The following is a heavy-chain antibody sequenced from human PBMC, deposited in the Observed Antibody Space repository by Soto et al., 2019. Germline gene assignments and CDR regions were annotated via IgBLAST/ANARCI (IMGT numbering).Heavy chain of an antibody. CDR1: GGSISSGDYY. D-gene: IGHD2-21*01. J-gene: IGHJ4*02. Sequence: QVQLQESGPGLVKPSQTLSLTCTVSGGSISSGDYYWSWIRQPPGKGLEWIGYIYYSGVTYYSPSLKSRLTISLDTSRTQFSLNLASVTAADTAVYYCARQDADFVIGQYFFDYWSQGTLVTVSS. CDR2: IYYSGVT. V-gene: IGHV4-30-4*08. CDR3: ARQDADFVIGQYFFDY.